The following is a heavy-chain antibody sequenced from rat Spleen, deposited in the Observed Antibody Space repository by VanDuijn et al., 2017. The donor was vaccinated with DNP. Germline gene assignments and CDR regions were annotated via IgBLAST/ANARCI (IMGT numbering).Heavy chain of an antibody. J-gene: IGHJ2*01. CDR1: GYSITSNY. CDR3: ARWVWYFDY. Sequence: EVQLQESGPGLVKPSQSLSLTCSVTGYSITSNYWGWIRKFPGNKMEWIGHISYSGRTNYNPSLKRRISITRDTSKNLFFLHLDSVTTEDTATYYCARWVWYFDYWGQGVMVTVSS. V-gene: IGHV3-1*01. CDR2: ISYSGRT.